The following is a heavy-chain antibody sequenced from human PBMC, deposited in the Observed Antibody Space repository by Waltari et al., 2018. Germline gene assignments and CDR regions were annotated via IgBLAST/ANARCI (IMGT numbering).Heavy chain of an antibody. CDR2: IIPIVGTA. D-gene: IGHD3-16*02. J-gene: IGHJ5*02. V-gene: IGHV1-69*01. CDR1: GGTFSSYA. CDR3: ARDRPLLRLGELSSNWFDP. Sequence: QVQLVQSGAEVKKPGSSVKVSCKASGGTFSSYAISWVRQAPGQGLEWMGGIIPIVGTANYAQKFQGRVTITADESTSTAYMELSSLRSEDTAVYYCARDRPLLRLGELSSNWFDPWGQGTLVTVSS.